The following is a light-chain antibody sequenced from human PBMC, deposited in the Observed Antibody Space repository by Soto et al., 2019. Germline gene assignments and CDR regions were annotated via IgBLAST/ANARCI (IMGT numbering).Light chain of an antibody. V-gene: IGLV1-40*01. J-gene: IGLJ3*02. CDR3: HSYDSSLSGSV. CDR1: NSNIGASND. Sequence: QSVLTRPPSVSGAPGQRVTISCTGGNSNIGASNDVHWYQQIPGTAPKLLIYGDNNRPSGLPDRFSGSKSGTSASLAITGLQAEDEADYYCHSYDSSLSGSVFGGATKLTVL. CDR2: GDN.